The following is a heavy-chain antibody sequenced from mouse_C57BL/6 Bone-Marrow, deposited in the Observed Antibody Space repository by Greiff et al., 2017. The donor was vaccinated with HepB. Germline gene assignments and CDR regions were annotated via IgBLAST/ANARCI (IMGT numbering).Heavy chain of an antibody. CDR2: IYPGDGDT. Sequence: QLQQSGPELVKPGASVKISCKASGYAFSSSWMNWVKQRPGKGLEWIGRIYPGDGDTNYKGKFKGKATLTADKSSSTAYMQLSSLTSEDSAVYFGARMKWSWEIDYWGQGTSVTVSS. CDR1: GYAFSSSW. CDR3: ARMKWSWEIDY. D-gene: IGHD1-3*01. J-gene: IGHJ4*01. V-gene: IGHV1-82*01.